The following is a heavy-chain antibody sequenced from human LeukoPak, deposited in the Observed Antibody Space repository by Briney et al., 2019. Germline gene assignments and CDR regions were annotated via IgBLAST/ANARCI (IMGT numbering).Heavy chain of an antibody. CDR1: GGSISNSF. Sequence: SETLSLTCTVSGGSISNSFWSWIRQSPGKGLEWIAYIYYTGNTKYNPSLKSRVTISVDTSKNQFSLRLTSVTADATAVYYCXXXSXXXXXXDYWXXXXLVXVSS. CDR2: IYYTGNT. J-gene: IGHJ4*02. V-gene: IGHV4-59*01. CDR3: XXXSXXXXXXDY.